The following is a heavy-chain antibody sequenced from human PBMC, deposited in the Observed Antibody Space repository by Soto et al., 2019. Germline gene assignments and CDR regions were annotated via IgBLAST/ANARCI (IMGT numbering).Heavy chain of an antibody. D-gene: IGHD6-6*01. J-gene: IGHJ4*02. CDR3: ARVRLRISSYYFDY. Sequence: PSETRSLTCTVSGGSISSYYWSWLRQPAGKGLEWIGRIYTSGSTNYNPSLKSRVTMSVDTSKNQFSLKLSSVTAADTAVYYCARVRLRISSYYFDYWGQGTLVTVSS. CDR2: IYTSGST. CDR1: GGSISSYY. V-gene: IGHV4-4*07.